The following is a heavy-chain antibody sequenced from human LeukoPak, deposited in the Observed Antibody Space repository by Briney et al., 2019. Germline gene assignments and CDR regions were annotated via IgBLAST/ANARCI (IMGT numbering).Heavy chain of an antibody. J-gene: IGHJ4*02. Sequence: GGSLRLSCAASGFTFSSYGMHWVRQAPGKGLEWVAVISYDGSNKYYADSVKGRFTISRDNSKNTLYLQMNSLRAEDTAVYYCANLKGDYWGQGTLVTVSS. CDR1: GFTFSSYG. V-gene: IGHV3-30*18. CDR3: ANLKGDY. CDR2: ISYDGSNK.